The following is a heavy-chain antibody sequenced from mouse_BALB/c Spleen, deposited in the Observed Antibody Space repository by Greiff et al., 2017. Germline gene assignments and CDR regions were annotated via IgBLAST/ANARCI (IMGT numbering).Heavy chain of an antibody. CDR1: GFSLTSYG. CDR2: IWSDGST. V-gene: IGHV2-6-2*01. D-gene: IGHD2-4*01. CDR3: ARHENYGGFAY. J-gene: IGHJ3*01. Sequence: QVHVKQSGPDLVAPSQSLSITCTVSGFSLTSYGVHWVRQPPGKGLEWLVVIWSDGSTTYNSALKSRLSISKDNSKSQVFLKMNSLQTDDTAMYYCARHENYGGFAYWGQGTLVTVSA.